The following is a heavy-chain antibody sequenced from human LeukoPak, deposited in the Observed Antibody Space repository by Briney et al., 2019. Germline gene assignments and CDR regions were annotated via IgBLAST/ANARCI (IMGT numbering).Heavy chain of an antibody. CDR1: GYTFTSYD. J-gene: IGHJ3*02. CDR2: MNPNSGNT. D-gene: IGHD3-22*01. V-gene: IGHV1-8*01. Sequence: GASVKVSCKASGYTFTSYDINWVRQATGQGLEWMGWMNPNSGNTGYAQKFQGRVTMTRNTSISTAYMELSSLRSEDTAVYYCARGRDNAEYYYDSSGHYYSDAFDIWGQGTMVTVSS. CDR3: ARGRDNAEYYYDSSGHYYSDAFDI.